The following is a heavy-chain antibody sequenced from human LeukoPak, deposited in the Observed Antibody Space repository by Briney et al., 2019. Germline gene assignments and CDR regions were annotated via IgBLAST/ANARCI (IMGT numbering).Heavy chain of an antibody. V-gene: IGHV1-2*06. D-gene: IGHD6-13*01. J-gene: IGHJ4*02. CDR1: GYTFTGYY. Sequence: ASVKVSCKASGYTFTGYYMHWVRQAPGQGLEWMGRIHPNSGGTNYAQKFQGRVTMTRDTSISTAYMELSRLRSDDTAVYYCARGGIAAAGTERAVAASFDYWGQGTLVTVSS. CDR2: IHPNSGGT. CDR3: ARGGIAAAGTERAVAASFDY.